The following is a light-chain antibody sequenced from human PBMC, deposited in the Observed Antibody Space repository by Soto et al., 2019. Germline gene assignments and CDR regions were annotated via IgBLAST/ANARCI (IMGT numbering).Light chain of an antibody. CDR3: QQYGSSPLT. V-gene: IGKV1-5*03. CDR1: QSISSW. J-gene: IGKJ4*01. CDR2: KAS. Sequence: DIQMTQSPSTLSASVGDRVTITCRASQSISSWLAWYQQKPGKAPKLMIYKASSLESGVPSRFRGSGSGTEFTLTISRLEPEDFEVYYCQQYGSSPLTFGGGTKVDIK.